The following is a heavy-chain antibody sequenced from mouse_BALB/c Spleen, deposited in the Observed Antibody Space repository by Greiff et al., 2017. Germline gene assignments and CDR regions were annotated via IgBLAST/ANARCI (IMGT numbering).Heavy chain of an antibody. CDR1: GFTFSSYA. Sequence: EVQVVESGGGLVKPGGSLKLSCAASGFTFSSYAMSWVRQSPEKRLEWVAEISSGGSYTYYPDTVTGRFTISRDNAKNTLYLEMSSLRSEDTAMYYCASGGRGFAYWGQGTLVTVSA. D-gene: IGHD3-3*01. J-gene: IGHJ3*01. CDR3: ASGGRGFAY. CDR2: ISSGGSYT. V-gene: IGHV5-9-4*01.